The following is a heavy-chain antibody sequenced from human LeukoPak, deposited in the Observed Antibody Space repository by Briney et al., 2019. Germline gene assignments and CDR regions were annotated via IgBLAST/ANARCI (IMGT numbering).Heavy chain of an antibody. Sequence: PSETLSLTCTVSGGSISSYYWSWIRQPAGKGLEWIGRIYTSGSTNYNSSLKSRVTMSVDTSKNQFSLKLSSVTAADTAVYYCARDRRIVGARGAFDIWGQGTMVTVSS. V-gene: IGHV4-4*07. CDR1: GGSISSYY. D-gene: IGHD1-26*01. CDR3: ARDRRIVGARGAFDI. J-gene: IGHJ3*02. CDR2: IYTSGST.